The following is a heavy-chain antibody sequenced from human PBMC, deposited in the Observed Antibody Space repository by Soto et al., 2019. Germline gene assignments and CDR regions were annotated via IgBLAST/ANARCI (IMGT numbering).Heavy chain of an antibody. CDR1: GFSLSTSGVG. Sequence: QITLKESGPTLVKPTQTLTLTCTFSGFSLSTSGVGVGWIRQPPGKALEWLALIYWDDDKRYSPSLKSRLTTTKDTSKNQXXLXMXIMDPVDTATYYCAHRPNYYDSSGYYTFVDSYYFDYWGQGTLVTVSS. CDR3: AHRPNYYDSSGYYTFVDSYYFDY. V-gene: IGHV2-5*02. CDR2: IYWDDDK. J-gene: IGHJ4*02. D-gene: IGHD3-22*01.